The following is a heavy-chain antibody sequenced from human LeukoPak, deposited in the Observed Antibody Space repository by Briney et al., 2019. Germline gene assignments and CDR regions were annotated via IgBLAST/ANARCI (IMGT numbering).Heavy chain of an antibody. CDR2: INHSGST. CDR1: GGSFSGYY. Sequence: SETLSLTCAVYGGSFSGYYWSWIRQPPGKGLEWIGEINHSGSTNYNPSLKSRVTISVDKSKNQFSLKLSSVTAADTAVYYCAGDSGSYGNWFDPWGQGTLVTVSS. V-gene: IGHV4-34*01. J-gene: IGHJ5*02. D-gene: IGHD1-26*01. CDR3: AGDSGSYGNWFDP.